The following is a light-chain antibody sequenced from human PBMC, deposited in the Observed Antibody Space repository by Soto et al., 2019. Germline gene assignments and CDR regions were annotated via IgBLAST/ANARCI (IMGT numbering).Light chain of an antibody. J-gene: IGLJ3*02. Sequence: QSVLTQPPSVSGAPGQRVTMSCTGSSSNIGAGYDVPWFQQLPGTAPRLLIYGNINRLSGVPARFSGSKSGTSASLANTGLQAEDEADYYCQAYDISLSAWVFGGGTKLTVL. V-gene: IGLV1-40*01. CDR2: GNI. CDR3: QAYDISLSAWV. CDR1: SSNIGAGYD.